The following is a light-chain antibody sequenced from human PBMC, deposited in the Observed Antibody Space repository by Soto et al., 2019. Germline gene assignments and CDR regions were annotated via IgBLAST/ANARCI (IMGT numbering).Light chain of an antibody. J-gene: IGKJ1*01. CDR3: QQYNDWPRT. Sequence: EIVLTQSPATLSLSPGEGATLTCRASQSVSSSYLAWYQQKPGQAPRLLIYGASTRATGSPDRFSASGSATEFTLTISSLQSEDFAVYYCQQYNDWPRTFGQGTKVDIK. V-gene: IGKV3-15*01. CDR2: GAS. CDR1: QSVSSSY.